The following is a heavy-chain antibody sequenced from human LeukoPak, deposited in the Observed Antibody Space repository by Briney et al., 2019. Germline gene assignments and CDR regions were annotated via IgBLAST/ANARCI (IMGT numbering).Heavy chain of an antibody. J-gene: IGHJ6*02. CDR1: GFTFSSYS. CDR2: ISSSSSYI. Sequence: GGSLRLSCAASGFTFSSYSMNWVRQAPGKGLEWVSSISSSSSYIYYADSVKGRFTISRDNAKNSLYLQMNSLRAEDTAVYYCARDLKDAGTGVYGMDVWGQGTTVTVSS. D-gene: IGHD3-10*01. CDR3: ARDLKDAGTGVYGMDV. V-gene: IGHV3-21*01.